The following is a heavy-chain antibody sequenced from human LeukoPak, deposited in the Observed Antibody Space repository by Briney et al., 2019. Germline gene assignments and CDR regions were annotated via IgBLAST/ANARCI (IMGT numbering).Heavy chain of an antibody. Sequence: GGSLRLSCAASGSTFSSYWMHWVRQAPGKGLVWVSRINSDGSSTSYADSVKGRFTISRDNAKNTLYLQMNSLRAEDTAVYYCARDPTYYYDSSGYYYFDYWGQGTLVTVSS. CDR3: ARDPTYYYDSSGYYYFDY. CDR1: GSTFSSYW. D-gene: IGHD3-22*01. J-gene: IGHJ4*02. V-gene: IGHV3-74*01. CDR2: INSDGSST.